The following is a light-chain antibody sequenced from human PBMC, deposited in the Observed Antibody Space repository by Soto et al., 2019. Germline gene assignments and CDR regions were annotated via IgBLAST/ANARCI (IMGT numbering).Light chain of an antibody. Sequence: EIEMTQSPSSLSASAGDRVTLSCKASQSLSNYLNWYQQKPGQAPKLLIYGASTWDTGIPSRFSGSGSGTEFTLTISSLQSEDIAAYYCQQYDNFPALTFGGGTKVEIK. J-gene: IGKJ4*01. CDR2: GAS. V-gene: IGKV1-33*01. CDR3: QQYDNFPALT. CDR1: QSLSNY.